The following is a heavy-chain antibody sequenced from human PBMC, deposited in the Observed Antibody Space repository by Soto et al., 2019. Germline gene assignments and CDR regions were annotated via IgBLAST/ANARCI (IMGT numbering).Heavy chain of an antibody. CDR3: ARPRTGGYSGYDVARTYWFDP. D-gene: IGHD5-12*01. CDR2: IYHSGST. V-gene: IGHV4-4*02. CDR1: GGSISSSNW. J-gene: IGHJ5*02. Sequence: QVQLQESGPGLVKPSGTLSLTCAVSGGSISSSNWWSWVRQPPGKGLEWIGEIYHSGSTNYNPSLRSRITIPVDTSKNRTSLKLSSVTAADTAGYYCARPRTGGYSGYDVARTYWFDPGGQGTLVTVS.